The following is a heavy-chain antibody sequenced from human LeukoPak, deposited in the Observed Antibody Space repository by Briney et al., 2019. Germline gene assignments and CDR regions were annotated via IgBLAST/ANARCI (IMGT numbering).Heavy chain of an antibody. D-gene: IGHD1/OR15-1a*01. J-gene: IGHJ5*02. V-gene: IGHV3-48*03. CDR1: GFTFSSYE. Sequence: PGGSLRLSCAASGFTFSSYEMNWVRQAPGKGLEWVSNIRSSGSTIYYADSVKGRFTISRDNAKNSLYLQMNSLRVEDTAVYYCARDPRNKGFDPWGQGTLVTVSS. CDR3: ARDPRNKGFDP. CDR2: IRSSGSTI.